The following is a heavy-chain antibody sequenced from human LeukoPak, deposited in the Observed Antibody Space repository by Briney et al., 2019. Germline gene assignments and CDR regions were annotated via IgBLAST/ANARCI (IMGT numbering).Heavy chain of an antibody. Sequence: PSETLSLTCAVYGGSFSGYYWSWIRQPSGKGLEWIGEINHSGSTNYNPSLKSRVTISVDTSKNQFSLKLSSVTAADTAVYYCARGLPIVVVPARRSYYGMDVWGQGTTVTVSS. CDR3: ARGLPIVVVPARRSYYGMDV. CDR1: GGSFSGYY. J-gene: IGHJ6*02. CDR2: INHSGST. D-gene: IGHD2-2*01. V-gene: IGHV4-34*01.